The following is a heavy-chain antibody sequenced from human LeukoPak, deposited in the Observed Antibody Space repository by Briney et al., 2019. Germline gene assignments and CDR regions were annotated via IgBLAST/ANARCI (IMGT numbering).Heavy chain of an antibody. Sequence: PGGSLRLSCAASGFTFGDYVMSWVRQAPGKGLEWVGFIRSEAYGGTAEYAASMKGRFSISRDDSKNIAYLQMHSLQTEDTAVYYCTKKGLPGYSSGWYYFDYWGQGTLVTVSS. CDR1: GFTFGDYV. V-gene: IGHV3-49*04. D-gene: IGHD6-19*01. J-gene: IGHJ4*02. CDR3: TKKGLPGYSSGWYYFDY. CDR2: IRSEAYGGTA.